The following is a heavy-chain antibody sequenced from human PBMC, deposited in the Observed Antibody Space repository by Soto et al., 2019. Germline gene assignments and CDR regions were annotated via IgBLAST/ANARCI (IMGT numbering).Heavy chain of an antibody. CDR2: TYYRSRWYS. V-gene: IGHV6-1*01. CDR3: ARSEEDSDYYYYGLDV. Sequence: SPTLSLTCVISGDSVSSSSVAWNWVRQSPSRGLEWLGRTYYRSRWYSDFAVSVRGRIVINAVTSKNQFSLQLNSVTPEDTAVYFCARSEEDSDYYYYGLDVWGQGTTVTVS. CDR1: GDSVSSSSVA. J-gene: IGHJ6*02. D-gene: IGHD2-15*01.